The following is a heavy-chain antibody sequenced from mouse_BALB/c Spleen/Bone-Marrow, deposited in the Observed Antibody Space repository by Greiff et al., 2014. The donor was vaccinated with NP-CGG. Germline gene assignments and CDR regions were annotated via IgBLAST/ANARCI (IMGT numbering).Heavy chain of an antibody. V-gene: IGHV5-6*02. J-gene: IGHJ2*01. CDR2: ITSGGRYT. Sequence: EVKLVESGEDLVKSGGSLKLSCAASGFTFSSYGMSWVRQTPDKRLEWVATITSGGRYTYYPDSVKGRFTISRDNAKNTLYLQMSRLKSEDTAMYYCARRGGGKDYFDYWGQGTTLTVSS. CDR3: ARRGGGKDYFDY. CDR1: GFTFSSYG.